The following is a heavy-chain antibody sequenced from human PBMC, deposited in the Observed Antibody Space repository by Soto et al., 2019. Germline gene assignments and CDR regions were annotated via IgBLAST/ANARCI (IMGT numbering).Heavy chain of an antibody. D-gene: IGHD2-21*01. Sequence: QVQLVQSGAEVKKPGASVKISCKASGYTFIHYYIHWVRQAHGQGLEWMAIINPNGGSTNYAQKFQGRVTLTSDTSTTTFSMELNSLESDDTAVYFCARSLLQGDFWGQGTLVTVSS. V-gene: IGHV1-46*01. CDR2: INPNGGST. J-gene: IGHJ4*02. CDR3: ARSLLQGDF. CDR1: GYTFIHYY.